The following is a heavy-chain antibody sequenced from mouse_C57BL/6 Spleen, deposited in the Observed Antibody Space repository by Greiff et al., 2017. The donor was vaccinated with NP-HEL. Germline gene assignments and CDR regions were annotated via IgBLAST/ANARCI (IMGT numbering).Heavy chain of an antibody. D-gene: IGHD2-3*01. CDR1: GFNIKDDY. CDR3: TTRNGYYGGFAY. V-gene: IGHV14-4*01. J-gene: IGHJ3*01. CDR2: IDPENGDT. Sequence: VQLKESGAELVRPGASVKLSCTASGFNIKDDYMHWVKQRPEQGLEWIGWIDPENGDTEYASKFQGKATITADTSSNTAYLQLSSLTSEDTAVYYCTTRNGYYGGFAYWGQGTLVTVSA.